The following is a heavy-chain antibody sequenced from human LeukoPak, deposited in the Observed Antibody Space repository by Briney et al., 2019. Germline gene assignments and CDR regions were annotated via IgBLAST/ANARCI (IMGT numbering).Heavy chain of an antibody. Sequence: GGSLRLSCAASGFTFDDYTMHWVRQAPGKGLEWVSLISWDGGSTYYADSVKGRFTISRDNSKNSLYLQMNSLRTEDTALYYCAKGATMVRVESYFDYWGQGTLVTVSS. CDR1: GFTFDDYT. D-gene: IGHD3-10*01. CDR2: ISWDGGST. CDR3: AKGATMVRVESYFDY. V-gene: IGHV3-43*01. J-gene: IGHJ4*02.